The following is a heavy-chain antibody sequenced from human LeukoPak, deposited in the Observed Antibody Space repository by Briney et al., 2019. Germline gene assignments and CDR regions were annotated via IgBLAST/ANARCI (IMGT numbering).Heavy chain of an antibody. CDR3: TREGRGSDAFDY. Sequence: SGGSLRLSCTASGFTFGDYAMSWVRQAPGKGLEWVGFIRSKAYGGTTEYAASVKGRYTISRDDSKSIAYLQMNSLKTEDTAVYYCTREGRGSDAFDYWGQGTLVTVSS. CDR2: IRSKAYGGTT. V-gene: IGHV3-49*04. J-gene: IGHJ4*02. D-gene: IGHD3-16*01. CDR1: GFTFGDYA.